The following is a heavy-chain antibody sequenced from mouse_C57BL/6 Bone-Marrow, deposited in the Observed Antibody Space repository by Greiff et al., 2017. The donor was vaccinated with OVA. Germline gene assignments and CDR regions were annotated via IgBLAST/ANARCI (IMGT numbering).Heavy chain of an antibody. CDR3: TRGLRPGDLY. V-gene: IGHV1-15*01. Sequence: QVQLKESGAELVRPGASVTLSCKASGYTFTDYEMHWVKQTPVHGLEWIGAIDPETGGTAYNQKFKGKAILTADKSSSTAYMELRSLTSEDSAVYYCTRGLRPGDLYWGQGTSVTVSS. D-gene: IGHD2-4*01. CDR2: IDPETGGT. CDR1: GYTFTDYE. J-gene: IGHJ4*01.